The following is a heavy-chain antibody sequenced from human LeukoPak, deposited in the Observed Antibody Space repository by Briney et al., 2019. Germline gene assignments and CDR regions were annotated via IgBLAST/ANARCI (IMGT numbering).Heavy chain of an antibody. CDR2: IYYSGST. D-gene: IGHD3-22*01. J-gene: IGHJ4*02. V-gene: IGHV4-39*01. CDR3: ARIHDSSGYSDY. CDR1: GGSISSSSYY. Sequence: PSQTLSLTCTVSGGSISSSSYYWGWIRQPPGKGLEWIGSIYYSGSTYYNPSLKSRVTISVDTSKNQFSLKLSSVTAADTAVYYCARIHDSSGYSDYWGQGTLVTVSS.